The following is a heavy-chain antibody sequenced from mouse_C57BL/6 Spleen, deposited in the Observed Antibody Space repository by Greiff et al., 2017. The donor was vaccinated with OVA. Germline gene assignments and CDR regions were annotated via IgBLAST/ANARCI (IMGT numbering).Heavy chain of an antibody. CDR1: GFSLTSYG. D-gene: IGHD2-5*01. CDR3: ARNHYSNYRYFDV. J-gene: IGHJ1*03. CDR2: IWSGGST. Sequence: VKLVESGPGLVQPSQSLSITCTVSGFSLTSYGVHWVRQSPGKGLEWLGVIWSGGSTDYYAAFISRLSISKDNSKSQVFFKMNSLQADDTAIYYCARNHYSNYRYFDVWGTGTTVTVSS. V-gene: IGHV2-2*01.